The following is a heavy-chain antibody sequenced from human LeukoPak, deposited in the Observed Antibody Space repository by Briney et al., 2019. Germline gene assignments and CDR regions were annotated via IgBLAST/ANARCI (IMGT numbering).Heavy chain of an antibody. CDR1: GGAITSGGYY. D-gene: IGHD3-3*01. V-gene: IGHV4-30-2*01. Sequence: SETLSLTCTVSGGAITSGGYYWTWIRQPPGTGLEWIGYIYHGGSTYYNPSLKSRVTISVDRSKNQLSLKLSSVTAADTAVYYCASIDFWSGYYHFDIWGQGTMVTVSS. CDR3: ASIDFWSGYYHFDI. CDR2: IYHGGST. J-gene: IGHJ3*02.